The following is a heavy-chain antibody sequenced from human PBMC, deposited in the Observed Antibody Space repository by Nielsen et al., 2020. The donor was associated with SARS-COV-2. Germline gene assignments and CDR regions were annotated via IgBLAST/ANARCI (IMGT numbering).Heavy chain of an antibody. Sequence: GESLKISCAASGFIVSSNYMSWVRQAPGKGLEWVAVMYSDGSTNYAESVKGRITIYRDNSKNSMYLQMNSLRAKDTAVYYCAREGVGATRYFDYWGQGTLVTVSS. J-gene: IGHJ4*02. D-gene: IGHD1-26*01. V-gene: IGHV3-53*01. CDR1: GFIVSSNY. CDR3: AREGVGATRYFDY. CDR2: MYSDGST.